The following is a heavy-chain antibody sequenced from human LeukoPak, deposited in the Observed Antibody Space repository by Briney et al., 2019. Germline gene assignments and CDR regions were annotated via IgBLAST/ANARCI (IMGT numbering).Heavy chain of an antibody. D-gene: IGHD4-17*01. J-gene: IGHJ6*02. CDR2: ISSSSSAT. V-gene: IGHV3-48*01. Sequence: PGGSLRLSCAASGFSFSGYSMNWVRQAPGKGLEWVSYISSSSSATYYADSVKGRFTISRDNSKNTLYLQMNSLRAEDTAVYYCAKDSPVTTAEAYYYYYGMDVWGQGTTVTVSS. CDR1: GFSFSGYS. CDR3: AKDSPVTTAEAYYYYYGMDV.